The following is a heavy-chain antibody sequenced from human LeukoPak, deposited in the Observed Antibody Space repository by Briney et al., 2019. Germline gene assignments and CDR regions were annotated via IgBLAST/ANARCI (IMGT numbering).Heavy chain of an antibody. CDR1: GFTFSSYE. Sequence: GGSLRLSCAAPGFTFSSYEMNWVRQAPGQGLEWGSYISSSGSTIYYADSVKGRFTISRDNAKNSLYLQMNSLRAEDTPVYYCARAPTYYYDSSGYPRWGQGTLVTVSS. CDR3: ARAPTYYYDSSGYPR. D-gene: IGHD3-22*01. J-gene: IGHJ4*02. V-gene: IGHV3-48*03. CDR2: ISSSGSTI.